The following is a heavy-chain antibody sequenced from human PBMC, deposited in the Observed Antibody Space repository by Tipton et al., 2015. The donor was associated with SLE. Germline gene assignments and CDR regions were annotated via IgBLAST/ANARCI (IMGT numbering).Heavy chain of an antibody. CDR1: GGSISSYY. J-gene: IGHJ3*02. V-gene: IGHV4-4*07. Sequence: LRLSCTVSGGSISSYYWSWIRQPAGKGLEWIGRIYTSGSTNYNPSLKSRVTMSVDTSKNQFSLKLSSVTAADTAVYYCASGGPYSNYPRDAFDIWGQGTMVTVSS. CDR2: IYTSGST. D-gene: IGHD4-11*01. CDR3: ASGGPYSNYPRDAFDI.